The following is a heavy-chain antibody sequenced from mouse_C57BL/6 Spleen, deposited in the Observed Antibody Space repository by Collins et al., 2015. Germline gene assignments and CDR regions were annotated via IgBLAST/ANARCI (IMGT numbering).Heavy chain of an antibody. V-gene: IGHV1-15*01. Sequence: QVQLQQSGAELVRPGRSVTLSCKASGYRLTDFEIHWVKQTPVHGLEWIGSIDPATGGSAYNQRFKGEAVLTADKSSSTAYMELRSLTSEDSAVYYCTRGAYYSNYDFDHWGQGTTLTVSS. D-gene: IGHD2-5*01. CDR2: IDPATGGS. CDR1: GYRLTDFE. J-gene: IGHJ2*01. CDR3: TRGAYYSNYDFDH.